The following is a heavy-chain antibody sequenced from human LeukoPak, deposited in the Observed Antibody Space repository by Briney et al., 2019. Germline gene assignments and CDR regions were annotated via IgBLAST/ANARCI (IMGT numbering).Heavy chain of an antibody. Sequence: SETLSLTCTVSGGSISSSDHSWGWIRQPPGKGLEWIGSIYYSGSTYYNPSLKSRVTISVDTSKNQFSLKLSSVTAADTAVYYCARNQVTMVRGRLGWFDPWGQGTLVTVSS. D-gene: IGHD3-10*01. CDR1: GGSISSSDHS. CDR3: ARNQVTMVRGRLGWFDP. CDR2: IYYSGST. J-gene: IGHJ5*02. V-gene: IGHV4-39*07.